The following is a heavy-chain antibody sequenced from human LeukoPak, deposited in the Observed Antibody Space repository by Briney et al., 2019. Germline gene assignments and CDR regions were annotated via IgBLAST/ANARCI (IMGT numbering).Heavy chain of an antibody. D-gene: IGHD5-18*01. J-gene: IGHJ4*02. CDR2: INTDGSGT. Sequence: GGSLRLSCAASGFTFRTYWMHWVRQAPGKGLLWVSRINTDGSGTIYADSVKGRFTISRDNANNTLYLQMNSLRAEDTALYYCARDVRGGYHDYWGQGTLVTVSS. V-gene: IGHV3-74*01. CDR3: ARDVRGGYHDY. CDR1: GFTFRTYW.